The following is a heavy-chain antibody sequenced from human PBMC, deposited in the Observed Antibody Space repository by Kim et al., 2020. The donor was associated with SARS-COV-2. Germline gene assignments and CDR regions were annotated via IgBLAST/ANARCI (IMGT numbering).Heavy chain of an antibody. CDR1: GFTFSSYA. CDR2: ISGSGGST. Sequence: GGSLRLSCAASGFTFSSYAMSWVRQAPGKGLEWVSAISGSGGSTYYADSVKGRFTISRDNSKNTLYLQMNSLRAEDTAVYYCAKHMVRGVIINGMDVWGQGTTVTVSS. J-gene: IGHJ6*02. CDR3: AKHMVRGVIINGMDV. D-gene: IGHD3-10*01. V-gene: IGHV3-23*01.